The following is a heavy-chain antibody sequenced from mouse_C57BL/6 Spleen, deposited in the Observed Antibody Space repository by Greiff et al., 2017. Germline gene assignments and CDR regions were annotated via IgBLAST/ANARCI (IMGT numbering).Heavy chain of an antibody. J-gene: IGHJ2*01. Sequence: QVQLQQPGAELVKPGASVKMSCKASGYTFTSYWLTWVKQRPGQGLEWIGDIYPGSGSTNYNEKFKSKATLTVDTSSSTAYMQLSSLTSEDSAVYYCARSMSHYYGSSDYWGQGTTLTVSS. V-gene: IGHV1-55*01. CDR2: IYPGSGST. CDR1: GYTFTSYW. D-gene: IGHD1-1*01. CDR3: ARSMSHYYGSSDY.